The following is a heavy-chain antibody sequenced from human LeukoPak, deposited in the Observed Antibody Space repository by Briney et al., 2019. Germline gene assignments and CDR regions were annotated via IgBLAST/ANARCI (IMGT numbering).Heavy chain of an antibody. V-gene: IGHV4-31*03. Sequence: PSQTLSLTCTVSGGSISSGGYYWSWIRQHPGKGLEWIGYIYYSGSTYYNPSLKSRVTISVDTSKNQFSLKLSSVTAADTAVYYCARSPGDWAYYFDYWGQETLVTVSS. CDR2: IYYSGST. J-gene: IGHJ4*02. CDR3: ARSPGDWAYYFDY. D-gene: IGHD7-27*01. CDR1: GGSISSGGYY.